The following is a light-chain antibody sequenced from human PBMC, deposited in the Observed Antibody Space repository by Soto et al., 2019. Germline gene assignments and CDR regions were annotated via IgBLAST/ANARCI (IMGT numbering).Light chain of an antibody. CDR1: QCIRNF. V-gene: IGKV1-27*01. J-gene: IGKJ3*01. CDR3: QKYSSVPV. CDR2: ATS. Sequence: DIQMTQSPTSLSASVGDRVTITFRASQCIRNFVAWYQQKPGKAPKLLIYATSTLQSGVPSRFSGSGSRTDFTHHLNSLQPEDVATYSCQKYSSVPVFGPGTKVEIK.